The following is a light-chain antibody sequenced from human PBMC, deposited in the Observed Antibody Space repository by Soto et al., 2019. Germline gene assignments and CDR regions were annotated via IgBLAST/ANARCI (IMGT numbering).Light chain of an antibody. V-gene: IGKV1-33*01. CDR2: DAS. CDR1: QDIKNH. J-gene: IGKJ4*01. CDR3: QQFDSLLT. Sequence: DIQMTQSPSSLSASVGDRVTITCQASQDIKNHLNWYQQRRGKPPKLLICDASILETGVPPRFSGSGSGTYITFTISSLQPEDVATYYCQQFDSLLTFGGGTKVEIK.